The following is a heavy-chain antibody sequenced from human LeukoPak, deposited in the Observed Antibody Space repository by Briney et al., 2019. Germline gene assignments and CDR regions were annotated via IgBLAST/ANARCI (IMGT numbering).Heavy chain of an antibody. D-gene: IGHD4-17*01. CDR1: GGSISSGGYY. V-gene: IGHV4-31*03. Sequence: SETLSLTCTVSGGSISSGGYYWSWIRQHPGKGLEWIGYIYYSGSTYYNPSLKSRVTISVDTSKNQFSLKLSSVTAADTAVYYCARDRRSTVTAFDIWGQGTMVTVSS. CDR3: ARDRRSTVTAFDI. CDR2: IYYSGST. J-gene: IGHJ3*02.